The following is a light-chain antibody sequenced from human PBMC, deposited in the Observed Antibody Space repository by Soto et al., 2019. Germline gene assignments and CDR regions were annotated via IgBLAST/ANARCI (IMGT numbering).Light chain of an antibody. J-gene: IGLJ3*02. CDR2: DVS. V-gene: IGLV2-11*01. CDR3: CSYAGSYTRV. CDR1: SSDVGGYNY. Sequence: QSALTQPRSVSGSPGQSVTISCTGTSSDVGGYNYVSWYQQHPGKARKLMIYDVSKRPSGVPDRFSGSKSGNTASLTISGLQAEDEADYYCCSYAGSYTRVFGGGTQLTVL.